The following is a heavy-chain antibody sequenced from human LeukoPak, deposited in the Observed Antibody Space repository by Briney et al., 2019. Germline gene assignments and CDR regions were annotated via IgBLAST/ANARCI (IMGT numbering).Heavy chain of an antibody. V-gene: IGHV4-39*07. CDR1: GGSISSSSTYH. D-gene: IGHD2-2*01. J-gene: IGHJ3*02. CDR2: IYYRGST. Sequence: PSETLSLTCTVSGGSISSSSTYHWGWIRQPPGKGLEWIGSIYYRGSTYDNPALKSRLAMSVDTSKNQFSLRLSSVTAADTAVYYCARAGLVPAAIHDAFDIWGQGTMVTVSS. CDR3: ARAGLVPAAIHDAFDI.